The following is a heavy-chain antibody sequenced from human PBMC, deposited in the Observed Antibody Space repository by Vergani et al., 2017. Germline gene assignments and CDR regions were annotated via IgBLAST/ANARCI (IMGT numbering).Heavy chain of an antibody. D-gene: IGHD2-2*01. CDR3: ARVAVVVPAATPWFDP. CDR2: INHSGST. J-gene: IGHJ5*02. CDR1: GGSFSGYY. Sequence: QVQLQQWGAGLLKPSETLSLPCAVYGGSFSGYYWSWIRQPPGKGLEWIGEINHSGSTNYNPCLKSRVTISVDTSKNQFSLKLSSVTAADTAVYYCARVAVVVPAATPWFDPWGQGTLVTVSA. V-gene: IGHV4-34*01.